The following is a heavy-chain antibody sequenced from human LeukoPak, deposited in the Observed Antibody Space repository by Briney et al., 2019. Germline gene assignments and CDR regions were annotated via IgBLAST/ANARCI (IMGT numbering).Heavy chain of an antibody. Sequence: SETLSLACTVSGGSISSYYWSWIRQPPGKGLEWIGYIYYSGSTNYNPSLKSRVTISVDTSKNQFSLKLSSVTAAGTAVYYCARDEGSSWSFDYWGQGTLVTVSS. J-gene: IGHJ4*02. CDR2: IYYSGST. CDR3: ARDEGSSWSFDY. D-gene: IGHD6-13*01. V-gene: IGHV4-59*01. CDR1: GGSISSYY.